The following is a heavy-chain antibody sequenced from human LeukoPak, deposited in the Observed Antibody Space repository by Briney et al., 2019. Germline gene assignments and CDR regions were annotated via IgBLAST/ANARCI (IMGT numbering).Heavy chain of an antibody. CDR1: GGSFSGYY. V-gene: IGHV4-34*01. Sequence: SKTLSLTCAVYGGSFSGYYWSWIRQPPGKGLEWIGEINHSGSTNYNPSLKSRVTISVDTSKNQFSLKLSSVTAADTAVYYCAREQWFGEFKFDYWGQGTLVTVSS. CDR2: INHSGST. J-gene: IGHJ4*02. CDR3: AREQWFGEFKFDY. D-gene: IGHD3-10*01.